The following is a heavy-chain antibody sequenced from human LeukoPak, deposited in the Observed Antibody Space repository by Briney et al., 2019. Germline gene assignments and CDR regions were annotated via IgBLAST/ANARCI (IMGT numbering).Heavy chain of an antibody. CDR2: IYYSGST. CDR3: ARPYSSSYRFDP. V-gene: IGHV4-39*01. J-gene: IGHJ5*02. CDR1: GGSISSSSYY. D-gene: IGHD6-13*01. Sequence: PSETLSLTCTVSGGSISSSSYYWGWIRQPPGKGLEWIGSIYYSGSTYYNPSLKSRVTISVDTSKNQFSLKLSSVTAADTAVYYCARPYSSSYRFDPWGQGTLVTVSS.